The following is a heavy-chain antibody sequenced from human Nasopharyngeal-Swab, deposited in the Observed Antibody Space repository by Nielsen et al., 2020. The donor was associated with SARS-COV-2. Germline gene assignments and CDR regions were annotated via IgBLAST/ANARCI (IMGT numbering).Heavy chain of an antibody. Sequence: GESQKISCAASGFTFSSYNMNWVRQAPGKGLEWVSYISSSGSTIYYADSVKGRFTISRDNAKNSLYLQMNSLRAEDTAVYYCASIGGGYGDGMDVWGQGTTVTVSS. V-gene: IGHV3-48*04. D-gene: IGHD4-17*01. CDR2: ISSSGSTI. J-gene: IGHJ6*02. CDR1: GFTFSSYN. CDR3: ASIGGGYGDGMDV.